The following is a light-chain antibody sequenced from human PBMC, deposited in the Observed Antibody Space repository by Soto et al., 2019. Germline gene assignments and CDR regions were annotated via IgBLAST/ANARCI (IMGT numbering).Light chain of an antibody. CDR1: QYVGTR. Sequence: EIVLTQSPATLSSSPGETATLSCRASQYVGTRLAWYQHKPGQAPRLLIYYMSKRATGIPARFSGSGSGTDSTLTISNLAPEDFGVYSCHQRQSWPRTFGQGTKV. J-gene: IGKJ1*01. V-gene: IGKV3-11*01. CDR2: YMS. CDR3: HQRQSWPRT.